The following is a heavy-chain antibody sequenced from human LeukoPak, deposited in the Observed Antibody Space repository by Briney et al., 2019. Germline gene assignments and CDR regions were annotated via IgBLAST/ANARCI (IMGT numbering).Heavy chain of an antibody. V-gene: IGHV1-69*04. CDR2: LIPILGIA. J-gene: IGHJ4*02. CDR1: GGTFSSYA. D-gene: IGHD6-13*01. Sequence: ASGNVSCKAPGGTFSSYAISWVRQAPGQGLEWRGRLIPILGIANYAQKFQGRVTITADRSTSTAYMELRSLRSEDTAVYYCARDQGMEEQQLANQSFGYWGQGTLVPVSS. CDR3: ARDQGMEEQQLANQSFGY.